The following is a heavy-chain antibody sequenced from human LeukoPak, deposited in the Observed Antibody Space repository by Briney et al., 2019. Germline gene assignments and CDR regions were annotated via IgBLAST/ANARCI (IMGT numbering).Heavy chain of an antibody. D-gene: IGHD5-12*01. V-gene: IGHV1-2*02. Sequence: ASVKVSCKASGYTFTVYCMHWVRQAPGQGLEWMGWINPHSGGTNYAQKFEGRVTMTRDTSIDTAYMELNLLRSDDSAVYYCARRDNGYDFLDYWGQGTLVTVFS. CDR3: ARRDNGYDFLDY. J-gene: IGHJ4*02. CDR1: GYTFTVYC. CDR2: INPHSGGT.